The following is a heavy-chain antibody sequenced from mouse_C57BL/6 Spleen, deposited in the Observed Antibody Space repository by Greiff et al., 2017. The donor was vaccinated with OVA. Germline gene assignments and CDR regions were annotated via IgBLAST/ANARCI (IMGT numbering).Heavy chain of an antibody. CDR3: ARAYYSKEMDY. D-gene: IGHD2-5*01. J-gene: IGHJ4*01. V-gene: IGHV5-17*01. Sequence: EVQRVESGGGLVKPGGSLKLSCAASGFTFSDYGMHWVRQAPEKGLEWVAYISSGSSTIYYADTVKGRFTISRDNAKNTLFLQMTSLRSEDTATYYCARAYYSKEMDYWGQGTSVTVSS. CDR1: GFTFSDYG. CDR2: ISSGSSTI.